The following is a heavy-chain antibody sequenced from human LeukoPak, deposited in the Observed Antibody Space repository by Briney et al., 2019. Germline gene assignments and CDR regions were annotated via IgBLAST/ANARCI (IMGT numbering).Heavy chain of an antibody. V-gene: IGHV1-2*02. CDR3: ARAPEDYDILTGYYAHFDY. CDR1: GYTFTGYY. Sequence: GASVKVSCKASGYTFTGYYIHWVRQAPGQGLEWMGWINPNSGGTNYAQKFQGRVTMTRDTPISTAYIQLSRLTSDDTAVYYCARAPEDYDILTGYYAHFDYWGQGTLVTVS. J-gene: IGHJ4*02. CDR2: INPNSGGT. D-gene: IGHD3-9*01.